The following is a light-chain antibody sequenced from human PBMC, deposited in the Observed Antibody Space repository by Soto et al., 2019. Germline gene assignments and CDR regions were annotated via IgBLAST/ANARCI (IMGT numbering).Light chain of an antibody. Sequence: ETVMTQSPGTLSVSPGESATLSCGTSQSVSSNLAWYQQKPGQAPRLLIYGASTRATGIPARFSGSGSGTEFTLPISYLRPEDSAVYFCQQYHDWVTFGGGTRVEI. CDR1: QSVSSN. J-gene: IGKJ4*01. V-gene: IGKV3D-15*01. CDR3: QQYHDWVT. CDR2: GAS.